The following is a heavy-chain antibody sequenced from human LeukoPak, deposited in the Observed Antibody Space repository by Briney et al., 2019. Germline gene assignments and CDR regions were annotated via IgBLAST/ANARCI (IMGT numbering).Heavy chain of an antibody. V-gene: IGHV3-23*01. Sequence: GGSLRLSCAASGFTFSSYAMSWVRQAPGKGLEWVSIIGGSGGTTYYADSVKGRFTISRDNSKNTLYLQMNSLRAEDTAVYYCAKSVQTGPDYWGQGTLVTVSS. CDR1: GFTFSSYA. D-gene: IGHD6-6*01. J-gene: IGHJ4*02. CDR3: AKSVQTGPDY. CDR2: IGGSGGTT.